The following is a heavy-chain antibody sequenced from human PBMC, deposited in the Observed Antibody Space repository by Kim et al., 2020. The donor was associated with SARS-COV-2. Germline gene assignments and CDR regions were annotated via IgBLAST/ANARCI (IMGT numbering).Heavy chain of an antibody. CDR2: ISYNGDTT. CDR1: GFTFSTYA. CDR3: AKGRAGSYYNSLDY. J-gene: IGHJ4*02. V-gene: IGHV3-23*01. Sequence: WGSLRLSCAASGFTFSTYALSWVRQAPGKGLEWVSSISYNGDTTYYADSVKGRFTISRDNSKNTLYLQVNSLRVEDTAVYFCAKGRAGSYYNSLDYWGQGTLVTVSS. D-gene: IGHD3-10*01.